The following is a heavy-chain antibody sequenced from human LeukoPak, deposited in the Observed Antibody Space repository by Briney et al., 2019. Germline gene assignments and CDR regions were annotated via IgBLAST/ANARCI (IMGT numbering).Heavy chain of an antibody. CDR3: ARSQMSVPAADLDY. D-gene: IGHD2-2*01. Sequence: GGSLRLSCAASKFTFSSYAVSWVRQAPGKGLEWVSAISGSGGSTYYADSVKGRFTISRDNSKNTLYLQMNSLRAEDTAVYYCARSQMSVPAADLDYWGQGTLVTVSS. J-gene: IGHJ4*02. CDR2: ISGSGGST. CDR1: KFTFSSYA. V-gene: IGHV3-23*01.